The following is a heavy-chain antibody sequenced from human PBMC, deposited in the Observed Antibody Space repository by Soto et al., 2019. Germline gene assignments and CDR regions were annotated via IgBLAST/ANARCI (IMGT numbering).Heavy chain of an antibody. Sequence: PSETLSLTCAVSGGSISSGGYSWSWIRQPPGKGLEWIGYIYHSGSTYYNPSLKSRVTISVDRSKNQFSLKLGSVTAADTAVYYCARGPPFHWGQGTLVTVSS. J-gene: IGHJ4*02. CDR2: IYHSGST. CDR1: GGSISSGGYS. D-gene: IGHD3-16*01. V-gene: IGHV4-30-2*01. CDR3: ARGPPFH.